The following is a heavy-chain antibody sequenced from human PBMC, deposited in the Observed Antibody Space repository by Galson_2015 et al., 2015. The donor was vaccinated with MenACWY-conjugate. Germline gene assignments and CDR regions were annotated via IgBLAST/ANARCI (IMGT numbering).Heavy chain of an antibody. Sequence: QSGAEVKKPGESLKISCKGSGYSFSTYWIAWVRQLPGKGLEWMGLISPGDSNTRYSPAFHGQVTISADKSISTAYLQLHSLQASDTATYYCARHPPGGRGMDVWGQGTLVTVSS. CDR2: ISPGDSNT. CDR1: GYSFSTYW. D-gene: IGHD6-13*01. CDR3: ARHPPGGRGMDV. J-gene: IGHJ1*01. V-gene: IGHV5-51*01.